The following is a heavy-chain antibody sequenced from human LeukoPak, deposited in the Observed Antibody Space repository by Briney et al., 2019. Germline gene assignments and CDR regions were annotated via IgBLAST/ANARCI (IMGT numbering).Heavy chain of an antibody. CDR2: ISAYNGNT. CDR3: ARRTLYYYYYYMDV. V-gene: IGHV1-18*01. Sequence: ASVKVSCKASGYTFTSYGISWVRQAPGQGLEWMGWISAYNGNTNYAQKLQGRVTMTTDTSTSTAYMELRSLRSDDTAVYYCARRTLYYYYYYMDVWGKGTTVTVSS. CDR1: GYTFTSYG. J-gene: IGHJ6*03.